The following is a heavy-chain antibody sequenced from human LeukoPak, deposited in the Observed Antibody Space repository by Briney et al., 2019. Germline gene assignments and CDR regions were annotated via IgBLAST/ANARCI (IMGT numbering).Heavy chain of an antibody. D-gene: IGHD3-10*01. V-gene: IGHV3-53*01. CDR2: IYSGGST. J-gene: IGHJ4*02. CDR3: ARARMGDYGSGSYFLDY. CDR1: GFIVSSNY. Sequence: GGSLRLSCAASGFIVSSNYMSWVRQAPGKGLEWVSVIYSGGSTYYADSVKGRFTISRDNSKNTLYLQMNSLRAEDTAVYYCARARMGDYGSGSYFLDYWGQGTLVTVSS.